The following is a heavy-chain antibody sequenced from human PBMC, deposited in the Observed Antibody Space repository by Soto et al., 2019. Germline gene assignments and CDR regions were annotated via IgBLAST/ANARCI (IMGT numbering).Heavy chain of an antibody. CDR3: ARDADILTGSDAFDI. J-gene: IGHJ3*02. D-gene: IGHD3-9*01. V-gene: IGHV3-11*05. CDR1: RFTFSDYY. CDR2: ISSSSTYT. Sequence: QVQLVESGGGLVKPGGSLRLSCAASRFTFSDYYMSWIRQAPGKGLEWVSYISSSSTYTNYADSVKGRFTISRDNAKNSLYRQMNSLRAEDTAVYYWARDADILTGSDAFDIWGQGTMVTVAS.